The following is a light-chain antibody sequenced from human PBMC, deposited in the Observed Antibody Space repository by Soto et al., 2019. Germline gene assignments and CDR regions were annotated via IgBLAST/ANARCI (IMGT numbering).Light chain of an antibody. V-gene: IGKV3-20*01. Sequence: EIVLTQSPGTLSLSPGVRATLSCRASESVSDNYLAWYQQRSGQAPRLVIYGASSRASAVPDRFSGSVSGADFALSISRLEPEDFAVYYCQQYGSSPLTFGGGTKVEIK. J-gene: IGKJ4*01. CDR3: QQYGSSPLT. CDR1: ESVSDNY. CDR2: GAS.